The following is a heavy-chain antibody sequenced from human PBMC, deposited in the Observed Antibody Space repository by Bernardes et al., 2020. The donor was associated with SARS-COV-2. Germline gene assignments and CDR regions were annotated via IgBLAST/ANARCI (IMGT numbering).Heavy chain of an antibody. J-gene: IGHJ4*02. D-gene: IGHD5-12*01. Sequence: SLRLSCAASGFSFHHYNMHWVRQAPGKGLEWVASISNDGSDRYEADSVKGRFTISRDNPKNTVYLQMNRLRAEDTAVYYCAKDRLWLQSEDPLEYRGQGTLVIVSS. V-gene: IGHV3-30*18. CDR1: GFSFHHYN. CDR2: ISNDGSDR. CDR3: AKDRLWLQSEDPLEY.